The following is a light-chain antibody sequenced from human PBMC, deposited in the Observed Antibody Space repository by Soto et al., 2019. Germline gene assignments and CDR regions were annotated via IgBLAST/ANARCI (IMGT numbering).Light chain of an antibody. CDR1: QTIDTY. V-gene: IGKV1-39*01. CDR2: AAT. J-gene: IGKJ1*01. Sequence: DIQLTQSPSSLSASIGDRVTITCRASQTIDTYLNWYQHKPGTAPKVLIYAATYLQNGVPSRFSGTGSGADVTLTISSLQPEDFATYYCQQNFNFPRTFGQGTKVDIK. CDR3: QQNFNFPRT.